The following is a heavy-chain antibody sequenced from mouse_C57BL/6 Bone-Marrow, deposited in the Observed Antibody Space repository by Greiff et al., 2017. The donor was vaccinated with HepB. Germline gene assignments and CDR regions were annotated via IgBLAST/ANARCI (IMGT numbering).Heavy chain of an antibody. CDR2: ISSGGSYT. CDR3: ARVGDYDAWFAY. Sequence: EVQLVESGGDLVKPGGSLKLSCAASGFTFSSYGMSWVRQTPDKRLGWVATISSGGSYTYYPDSVKGRFTISRDNAKNTLYLQMSSLKSEDTAMYYCARVGDYDAWFAYWGQGTLVTVSA. D-gene: IGHD2-4*01. J-gene: IGHJ3*01. V-gene: IGHV5-6*01. CDR1: GFTFSSYG.